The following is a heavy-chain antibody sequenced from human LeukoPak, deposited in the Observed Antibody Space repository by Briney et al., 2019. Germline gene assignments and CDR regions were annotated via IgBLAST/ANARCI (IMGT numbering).Heavy chain of an antibody. Sequence: GGSLRLSCAASGFTFSNYAMNWVRQAPGKGLEWVSLISSNGDNAYYADSVRGRFTISRDQSKNTVSLQMNSLRGEDTAVYYCAKAPGYCSGGSCYDYWGQGTLVTVSS. V-gene: IGHV3-23*01. D-gene: IGHD2-15*01. CDR3: AKAPGYCSGGSCYDY. J-gene: IGHJ4*02. CDR2: ISSNGDNA. CDR1: GFTFSNYA.